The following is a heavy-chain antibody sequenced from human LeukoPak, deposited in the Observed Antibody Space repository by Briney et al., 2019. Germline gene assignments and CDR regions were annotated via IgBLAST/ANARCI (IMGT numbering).Heavy chain of an antibody. V-gene: IGHV3-7*01. Sequence: GGTLRLSCAASGFTFSIFGMSWVRQAPGKGLEWVANIKEDGSEKYYVDSVKGRFTISRDNAKNSLYLQMNSLRAEDTAVYYCARDGGIAAAGDPFDYWGQGTLVTVSS. CDR2: IKEDGSEK. CDR1: GFTFSIFG. J-gene: IGHJ4*02. CDR3: ARDGGIAAAGDPFDY. D-gene: IGHD6-13*01.